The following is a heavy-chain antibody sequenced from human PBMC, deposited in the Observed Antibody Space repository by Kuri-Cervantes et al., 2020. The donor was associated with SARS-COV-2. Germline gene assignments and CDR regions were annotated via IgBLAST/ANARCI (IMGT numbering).Heavy chain of an antibody. D-gene: IGHD2-21*01. V-gene: IGHV4-30-2*01. CDR1: GGSISSGGYY. CDR2: IYHSGST. CDR3: AREVVVVPAASYFDN. J-gene: IGHJ4*02. Sequence: SCTVSGGSISSGGYYWSWIRQPPGKGLEWIGYIYHSGSTYYNPSLKSRVTISVDRSKNQFSLKLSSVTAADTAVFLCAREVVVVPAASYFDNWGQGTLVTVSS.